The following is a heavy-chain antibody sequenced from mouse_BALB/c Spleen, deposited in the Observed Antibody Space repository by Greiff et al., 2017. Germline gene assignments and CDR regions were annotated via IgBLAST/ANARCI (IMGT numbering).Heavy chain of an antibody. V-gene: IGHV5-6*01. J-gene: IGHJ4*01. CDR1: GFTFSSYG. CDR3: ARQKWGPYDWNAMDY. D-gene: IGHD2-4*01. Sequence: EVHLVESGGDLVKPGGSLKLSCAASGFTFSSYGMSWVRQTPDKRLEWVATISSGGSYTYYPDSVKGRFTISRDNAKNTLYLQMSSLKSEDTAMYYCARQKWGPYDWNAMDYWGQGTSVTVSS. CDR2: ISSGGSYT.